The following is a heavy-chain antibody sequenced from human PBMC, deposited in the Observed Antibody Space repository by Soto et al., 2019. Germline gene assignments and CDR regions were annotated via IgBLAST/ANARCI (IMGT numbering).Heavy chain of an antibody. V-gene: IGHV1-18*01. CDR3: ARERLIAVTGLLHY. CDR2: ISAYNGKT. Sequence: QVQLVQSGAEVKKPGASVKVSCKTSGYPFTSYGINWVRQAPGQGPEWMGWISAYNGKTSYTQKFQGRVTMTTDTSTSTAYMELRSLRSDDTAVYYCARERLIAVTGLLHYWGQGTRVTVSS. CDR1: GYPFTSYG. D-gene: IGHD6-19*01. J-gene: IGHJ4*02.